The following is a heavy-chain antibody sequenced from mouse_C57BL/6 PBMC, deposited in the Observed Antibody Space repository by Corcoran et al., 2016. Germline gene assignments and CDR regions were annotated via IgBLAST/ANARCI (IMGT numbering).Heavy chain of an antibody. Sequence: QIQLVQAGPELMKPGETVKISCKASWGTFTTAGMQWVQKMPGKGFKWIGWINTNSGEPKYAEDFKVRFAFSLETSATTAYLQISNLKNEDTATYFCARPYDYSWFVYWGQGTLVTVSA. J-gene: IGHJ3*01. V-gene: IGHV9-4*01. CDR3: ARPYDYSWFVY. CDR2: INTNSGEP. CDR1: WGTFTTAG. D-gene: IGHD2-4*01.